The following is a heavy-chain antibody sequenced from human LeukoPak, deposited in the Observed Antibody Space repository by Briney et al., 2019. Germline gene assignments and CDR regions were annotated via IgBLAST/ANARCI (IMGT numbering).Heavy chain of an antibody. Sequence: PGGSLRLSCAASGFTFSDYYMDWVRQAPGKGLEWVSAISGSGGSTYYADSVKGRFTISRDNSKNTLYLQMNSLRAEDTAVYYCAKVRQAAAGRLDYWGQGTLVTVSS. D-gene: IGHD6-13*01. CDR3: AKVRQAAAGRLDY. V-gene: IGHV3-23*01. J-gene: IGHJ4*02. CDR1: GFTFSDYY. CDR2: ISGSGGST.